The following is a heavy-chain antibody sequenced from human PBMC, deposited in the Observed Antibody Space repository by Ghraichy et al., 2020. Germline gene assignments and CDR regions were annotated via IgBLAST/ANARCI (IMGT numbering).Heavy chain of an antibody. CDR3: VRDGHNKNDFDY. Sequence: GGSLSLSCAASEFTFSIYWMTWVRQAPGKGLEWVANIKADGSEQYYVDSVEGRFTISRDNAKNSVFLQMNRLRAEDTAIYYCVRDGHNKNDFDYWGQGTLVTVSS. J-gene: IGHJ4*02. V-gene: IGHV3-7*01. CDR2: IKADGSEQ. CDR1: EFTFSIYW. D-gene: IGHD1-1*01.